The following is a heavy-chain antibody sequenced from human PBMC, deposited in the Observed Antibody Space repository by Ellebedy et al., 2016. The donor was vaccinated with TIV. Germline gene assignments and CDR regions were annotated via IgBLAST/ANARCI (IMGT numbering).Heavy chain of an antibody. CDR1: GGTFITNA. Sequence: AASVKVSCKASGGTFITNAISWVRQAPGQGLEWMGGIIPIFGTAKYAQKFQGRGTITADESTSTAYMELSSLRSDDTAVYYCASDNGFRRDYWGQGTLVTVSS. D-gene: IGHD2-8*01. V-gene: IGHV1-69*13. CDR2: IIPIFGTA. J-gene: IGHJ4*02. CDR3: ASDNGFRRDY.